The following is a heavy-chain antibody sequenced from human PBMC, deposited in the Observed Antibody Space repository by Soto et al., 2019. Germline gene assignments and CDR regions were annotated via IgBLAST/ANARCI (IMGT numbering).Heavy chain of an antibody. CDR3: ARVLQAWWFDP. D-gene: IGHD1-1*01. CDR2: IIPIFGTA. J-gene: IGHJ5*02. V-gene: IGHV1-69*06. CDR1: GGTFSIYA. Sequence: SVKVSCKASGGTFSIYAISWVRQAPGQGLEWMGGIIPIFGTANYAQKFQGRVTMTEDTSTDTAYMELSSLRSEDTAVYYCARVLQAWWFDPWGQGTLVTVSS.